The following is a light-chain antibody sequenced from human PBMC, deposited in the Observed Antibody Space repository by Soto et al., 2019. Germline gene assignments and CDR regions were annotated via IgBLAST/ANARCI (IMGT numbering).Light chain of an antibody. Sequence: EIVLTQSPGTLSLAQGVRATLSCRASQSFGSSYFASYQHKPAQSPRHLIYGPSSMAPGIPDRFSGSGSGADFTLPISRLEPEDLAVYYCEQAGSSPCTFGHGTKV. CDR1: QSFGSSY. CDR3: EQAGSSPCT. CDR2: GPS. J-gene: IGKJ1*01. V-gene: IGKV3-20*01.